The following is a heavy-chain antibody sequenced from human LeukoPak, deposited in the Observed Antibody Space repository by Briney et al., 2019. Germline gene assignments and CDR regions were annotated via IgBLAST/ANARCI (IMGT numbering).Heavy chain of an antibody. Sequence: PSETLSLTCAVYGGSFSSYYWSWIRQPPGKGLEWIGEINHSGSTNYNPSLKSRVTISVDTSKNQFSLKLSSVTAADTAVYYCASTYLYSNNVNWFDPWGQGTLVTVSS. CDR3: ASTYLYSNNVNWFDP. V-gene: IGHV4-34*01. D-gene: IGHD4-11*01. CDR1: GGSFSSYY. CDR2: INHSGST. J-gene: IGHJ5*02.